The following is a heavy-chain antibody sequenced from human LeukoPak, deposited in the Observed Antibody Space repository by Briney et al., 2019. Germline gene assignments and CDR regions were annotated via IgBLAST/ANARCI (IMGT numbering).Heavy chain of an antibody. D-gene: IGHD1-26*01. V-gene: IGHV4-39*01. CDR3: ARLKKVGATFDY. Sequence: NPSETLSLTCTGSGCSISSSSYYWGWIRQPPGKGVEWIGSIYYSGSTYYNPALKSRVTISVDTSKNQFSLKLSSVTAADTAVYYCARLKKVGATFDYWGQGTLVTVSS. CDR1: GCSISSSSYY. CDR2: IYYSGST. J-gene: IGHJ4*02.